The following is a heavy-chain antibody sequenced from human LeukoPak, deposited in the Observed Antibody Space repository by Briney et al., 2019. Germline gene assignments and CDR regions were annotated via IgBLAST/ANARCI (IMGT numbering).Heavy chain of an antibody. D-gene: IGHD2-15*01. J-gene: IGHJ1*01. CDR3: ASSYCSGGSCYSIYFQH. CDR1: GFTFSSYS. Sequence: PGGSLRLSCAASGFTFSSYSMNWVRQAPGKGLEWVSSXXXSSSYIYYADSVKGRFTISRDNAKNSLYLQMNSLRAEDTAVYYCASSYCSGGSCYSIYFQHWGQGTLVTVSS. CDR2: XXXSSSYI. V-gene: IGHV3-21*01.